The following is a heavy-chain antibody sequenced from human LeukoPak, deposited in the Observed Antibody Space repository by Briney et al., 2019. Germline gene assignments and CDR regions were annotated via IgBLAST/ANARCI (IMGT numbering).Heavy chain of an antibody. CDR2: IYYSGST. D-gene: IGHD3-10*01. V-gene: IGHV4-39*01. Sequence: PSETLSLTCTVSGGSISSSSHYWGWIRQPPGKGLEWIGIIYYSGSTYYNPSLKSRLTISVDTSKNQFSLKVSSVTAADTAVYYCARHRAGGSGMAVDYWGQGTLVTVSS. CDR3: ARHRAGGSGMAVDY. CDR1: GGSISSSSHY. J-gene: IGHJ4*02.